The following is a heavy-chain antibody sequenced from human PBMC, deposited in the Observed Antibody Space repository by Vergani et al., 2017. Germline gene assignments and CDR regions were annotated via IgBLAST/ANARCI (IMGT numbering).Heavy chain of an antibody. Sequence: EVQLVESGGGLVKPGGSLRLSCAASGFTFSSYSMNWVRQAPGKGLEWVSSISSSSSYIYYADSVKCRFTISRDNAKNSLYLQMNSLRAEDTAVYYCARTSLGIDYYYGMDVWGQGTTVTVSS. V-gene: IGHV3-21*01. CDR2: ISSSSSYI. CDR3: ARTSLGIDYYYGMDV. CDR1: GFTFSSYS. D-gene: IGHD7-27*01. J-gene: IGHJ6*02.